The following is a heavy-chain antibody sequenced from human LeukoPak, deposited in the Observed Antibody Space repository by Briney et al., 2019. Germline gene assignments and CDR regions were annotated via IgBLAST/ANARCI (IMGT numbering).Heavy chain of an antibody. CDR2: ISGSGGST. Sequence: QSGGSLRLSCAASGFTFSDYYMSWVRQAPGKGLEWVSAISGSGGSTYYADSVKGRFTISRDNSKNTLYLQMNSLRAEDTAVYYCAKDAYGRLNNDYWGQGTLVTVSS. D-gene: IGHD3-16*01. CDR3: AKDAYGRLNNDY. J-gene: IGHJ4*02. CDR1: GFTFSDYY. V-gene: IGHV3-23*01.